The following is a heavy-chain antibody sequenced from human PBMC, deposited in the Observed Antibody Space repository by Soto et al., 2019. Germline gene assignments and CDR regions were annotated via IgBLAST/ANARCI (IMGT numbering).Heavy chain of an antibody. CDR2: ISYDGGHK. V-gene: IGHV3-30-3*01. CDR1: EFTFSSYA. J-gene: IGHJ6*01. Sequence: QVQLVESGGGVVHPERSLRLSCSASEFTFSSYAMHWVRQAPGKGLEWVAGISYDGGHKFYGDSVRGRFTSSRDSSKTTVFLQLNSLRPEDTAAYYCARVKTDYSNPRGPFFFYGMDVCGQGTTVTVSS. CDR3: ARVKTDYSNPRGPFFFYGMDV. D-gene: IGHD4-4*01.